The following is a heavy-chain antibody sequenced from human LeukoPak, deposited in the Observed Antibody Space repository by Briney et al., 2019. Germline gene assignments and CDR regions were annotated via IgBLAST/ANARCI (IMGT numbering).Heavy chain of an antibody. Sequence: GGSLRLSCAASEFTFSRHWMSWVRQAPGKGLEWVSAISGSGGSTYYADSVKGRFTISRDNSKNTLHLQMNSLRAEDTAVYYCAKDLCSGGSCSARNYYFDYWGQGTLVTVSS. CDR1: EFTFSRHW. D-gene: IGHD2-15*01. CDR3: AKDLCSGGSCSARNYYFDY. V-gene: IGHV3-23*01. CDR2: ISGSGGST. J-gene: IGHJ4*02.